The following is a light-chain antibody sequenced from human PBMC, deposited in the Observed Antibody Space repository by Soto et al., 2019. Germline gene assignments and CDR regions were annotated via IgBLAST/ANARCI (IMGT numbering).Light chain of an antibody. CDR1: QGSRND. CDR2: AAS. Sequence: DIQMTQSPPSLSASVGDRVTITCRAGQGSRNDVGWYQQKPGKAPKLLIYAASSLQSGVPSRFSGSGSGTDFTLTISCLQSEDFATYSCQQYYSYPFTFGPGTKVDN. J-gene: IGKJ3*01. V-gene: IGKV1-17*01. CDR3: QQYYSYPFT.